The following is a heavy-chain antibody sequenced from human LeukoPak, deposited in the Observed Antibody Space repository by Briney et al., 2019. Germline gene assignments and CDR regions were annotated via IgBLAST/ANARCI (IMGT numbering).Heavy chain of an antibody. J-gene: IGHJ4*02. CDR1: GFTFSNHW. CDR2: IKQDGSEK. V-gene: IGHV3-7*04. D-gene: IGHD1-26*01. CDR3: ARGGGSYYNY. Sequence: GGSLRLSCAASGFTFSNHWMSWVRQAPGKGLEWVANIKQDGSEKYYVDSVKGRFTISRDNAKNSLYLQMNSLRAEDTAVYYCARGGGSYYNYWGQGTLVTVSS.